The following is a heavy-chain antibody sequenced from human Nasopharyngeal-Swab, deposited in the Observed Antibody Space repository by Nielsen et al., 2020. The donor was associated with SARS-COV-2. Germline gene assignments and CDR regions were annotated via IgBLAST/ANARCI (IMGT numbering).Heavy chain of an antibody. CDR2: NYPSDSDT. CDR3: SRHGGFCSSTNCYGGWFDP. D-gene: IGHD2-2*01. J-gene: IGHJ5*02. V-gene: IGHV5-51*01. CDR1: GYTFRSYW. Sequence: GESLKISCQGSGYTFRSYWIAWVRQMPGKGLEWMGMNYPSDSDTRYSPYFQGQVTMSVDKSINTAYLHWSSLKASDTAMYYCSRHGGFCSSTNCYGGWFDPWGQGTQVIVSS.